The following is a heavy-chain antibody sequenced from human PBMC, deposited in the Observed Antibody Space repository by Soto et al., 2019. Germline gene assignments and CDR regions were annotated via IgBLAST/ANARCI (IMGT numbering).Heavy chain of an antibody. V-gene: IGHV3-30*03. Sequence: QVQLVESGGGVVQPGRYLRLSCAASGFTFSSSGMHWVRQAPGKGLEWVAVISYDGSNEYYADSVKGRFTISRDNSKNTLYPQMNSLRAEDTAVYYCASCRGSGKRCYLGMDVWGQGTTVTVSS. CDR1: GFTFSSSG. CDR2: ISYDGSNE. J-gene: IGHJ6*02. CDR3: ASCRGSGKRCYLGMDV. D-gene: IGHD3-10*01.